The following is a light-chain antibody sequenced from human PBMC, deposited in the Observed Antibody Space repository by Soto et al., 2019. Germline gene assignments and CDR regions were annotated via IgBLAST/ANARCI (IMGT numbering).Light chain of an antibody. CDR3: QQYGTSVPIT. Sequence: TQSPSTLSASVGDRVTITCRASQSISHWLAWYQQKPGQAPRLLIYGASSRATGIPDRFSGSGSGTDFTLTISRLEPEDFAVYYCQQYGTSVPITFGQGTRLEIK. V-gene: IGKV3-20*01. CDR1: QSISHW. J-gene: IGKJ5*01. CDR2: GAS.